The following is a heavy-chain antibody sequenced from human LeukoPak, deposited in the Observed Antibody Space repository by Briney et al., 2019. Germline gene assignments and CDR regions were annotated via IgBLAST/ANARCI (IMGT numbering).Heavy chain of an antibody. J-gene: IGHJ4*02. CDR1: GASISSYS. CDR3: ARDLGSAGLFDY. D-gene: IGHD6-13*01. Sequence: PSETLSLTCTVSGASISSYSWSWIRQPPGKGLEWVGFIYHTGSTNYNPSLQSRVTISVDTSKKQFSLKPSSVTAADTAVYYCARDLGSAGLFDYWGQGTLATVSS. V-gene: IGHV4-59*01. CDR2: IYHTGST.